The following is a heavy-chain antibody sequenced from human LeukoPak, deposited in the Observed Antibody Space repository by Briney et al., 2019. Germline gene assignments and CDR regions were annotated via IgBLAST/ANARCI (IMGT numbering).Heavy chain of an antibody. Sequence: SETLSLTCTVSGGSISSYYWSWIRQPAGKGLEWIGRTYTSGDTNYNPSLKSRVTMSVDTSKNQFSLKLSSVTAADTAVYYCARELSADGYSYYFDYWGQGTLVTVSS. J-gene: IGHJ4*02. CDR3: ARELSADGYSYYFDY. CDR1: GGSISSYY. CDR2: TYTSGDT. D-gene: IGHD6-13*01. V-gene: IGHV4-4*07.